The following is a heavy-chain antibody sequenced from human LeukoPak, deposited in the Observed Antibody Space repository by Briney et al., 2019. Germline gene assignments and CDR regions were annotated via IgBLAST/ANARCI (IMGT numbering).Heavy chain of an antibody. J-gene: IGHJ6*03. D-gene: IGHD1-26*01. V-gene: IGHV4-34*01. Sequence: SETLSLTCAVYGGSFSGYYWSWIRQPPGKGLEWIGEINHSGSTNYNPSLKSRVTISVDTSKNQFSLKLSSVTAADTAVYYCARGRGVGATTKYYYYYMDVWGKGTTVTVSS. CDR2: INHSGST. CDR3: ARGRGVGATTKYYYYYMDV. CDR1: GGSFSGYY.